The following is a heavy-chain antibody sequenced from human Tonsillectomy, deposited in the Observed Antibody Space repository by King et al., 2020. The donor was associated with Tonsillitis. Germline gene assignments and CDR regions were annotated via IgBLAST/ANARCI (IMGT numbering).Heavy chain of an antibody. CDR1: GGSMSSRTYY. V-gene: IGHV4-39*01. D-gene: IGHD3-10*01. CDR3: ARLFGSGGEHNDAFDI. Sequence: QLQESGPGLVKPSETLSLTCTVSGGSMSSRTYYWGWIRQPPGKGLEYIGSSSFSGDTYYNPSLKSRVTISVDTSKNQFSLKLSSVTAADTALYYCARLFGSGGEHNDAFDIWGQGTMVTVSS. CDR2: SSFSGDT. J-gene: IGHJ3*02.